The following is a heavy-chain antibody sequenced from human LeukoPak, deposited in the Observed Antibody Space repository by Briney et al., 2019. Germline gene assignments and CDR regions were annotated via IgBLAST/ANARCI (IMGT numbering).Heavy chain of an antibody. CDR3: ARMVRLRFYFDY. CDR2: IYYSGET. D-gene: IGHD5-12*01. CDR1: GDSINSVYY. J-gene: IGHJ4*02. Sequence: SETLSLTCTVSGDSINSVYYWGWIRQPPGKGLEWIGNIYYSGETSYNPSLRSRLTMSVDTSRNQFSLTLTSVTAADTALYHCARMVRLRFYFDYWGQGIPVTVSS. V-gene: IGHV4-38-2*02.